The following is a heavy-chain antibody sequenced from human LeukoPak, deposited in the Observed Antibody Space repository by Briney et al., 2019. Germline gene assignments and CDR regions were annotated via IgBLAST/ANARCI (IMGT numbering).Heavy chain of an antibody. CDR1: GFTFSSYW. V-gene: IGHV3-7*01. Sequence: GGSLRLSCAASGFTFSSYWMSWVRQAPGKGLEWVANIKQDGSEKYYVDSVKGRFTISRDNAKNSLYLQMNSLRAEDMAVYYCARRSIDDFWRGYFMYYFDYWGQGTLVTVSS. CDR2: IKQDGSEK. J-gene: IGHJ4*02. CDR3: ARRSIDDFWRGYFMYYFDY. D-gene: IGHD3-3*01.